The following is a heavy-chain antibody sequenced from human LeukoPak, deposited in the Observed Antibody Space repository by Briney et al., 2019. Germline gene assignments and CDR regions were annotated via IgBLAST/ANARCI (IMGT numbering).Heavy chain of an antibody. CDR2: TRNRARSYST. CDR3: ARVSTGQAYYYYMDV. Sequence: GGSLRLSCADSGFTFSDHYTDWVRQAPGKGLEWVGRTRNRARSYSTEYAASVKGRFTISRDDSKNSLYLQMNSLKIEDAAVYYCARVSTGQAYYYYMDVWGKGTTVTVSS. J-gene: IGHJ6*03. CDR1: GFTFSDHY. V-gene: IGHV3-72*01.